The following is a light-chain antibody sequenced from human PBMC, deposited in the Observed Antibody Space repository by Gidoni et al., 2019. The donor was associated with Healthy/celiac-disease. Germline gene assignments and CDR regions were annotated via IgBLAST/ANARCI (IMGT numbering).Light chain of an antibody. V-gene: IGKV3-20*01. CDR3: QQYGSSPPYT. J-gene: IGKJ2*01. CDR1: QSVSSSY. Sequence: ELVLTQSPGTLSLSPGERATLSCRASQSVSSSYLAWYQQKPGQAPGLLIYGASSRATGIPDRFSGSGSGTDFTVTISRLEPEDFAVYYCQQYGSSPPYTFGQGTKLEIK. CDR2: GAS.